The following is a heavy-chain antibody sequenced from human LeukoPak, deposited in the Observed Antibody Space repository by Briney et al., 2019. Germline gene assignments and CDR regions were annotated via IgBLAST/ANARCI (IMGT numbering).Heavy chain of an antibody. CDR1: GFTFSSYW. Sequence: GGSVRLSCAASGFTFSSYWMHWVRQAPGKGLVWVSRINTDGSSTSYADSVKGRFTISRDNTKNTLYLQMNSLRAEDSAVYYCARDVKYYMDVWGKGTTVTVSS. J-gene: IGHJ6*03. CDR2: INTDGSST. CDR3: ARDVKYYMDV. V-gene: IGHV3-74*01.